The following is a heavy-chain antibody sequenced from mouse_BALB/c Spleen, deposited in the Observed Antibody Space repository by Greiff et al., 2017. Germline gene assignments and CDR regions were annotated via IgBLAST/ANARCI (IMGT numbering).Heavy chain of an antibody. Sequence: EVHLVESGGGLVQPGGSRKLSCAASGFTFSDYGMAWVRQAPGKGPEWVAFISNLAYSIYYADTVTGRFTISRENAKNTLYLEMSSLRSEDTAMYYCARDPGYAMDYWGQGTSVTVSS. V-gene: IGHV5-15*02. CDR3: ARDPGYAMDY. CDR2: ISNLAYSI. J-gene: IGHJ4*01. CDR1: GFTFSDYG.